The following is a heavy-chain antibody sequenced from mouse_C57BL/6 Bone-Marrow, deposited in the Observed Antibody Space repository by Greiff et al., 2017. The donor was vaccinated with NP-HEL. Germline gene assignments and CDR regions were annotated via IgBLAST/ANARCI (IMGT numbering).Heavy chain of an antibody. CDR2: IDPSDSYT. V-gene: IGHV1-50*01. Sequence: QVQLQQPGAELVKPGASVKLSCKASGYTFTSYWMQWVKQRPGQGLEWIGEIDPSDSYTNSNQKFKGKATLTVDTSSSTAYMQLSSLTSEDSAVYYCARFDGYAWFAYWGQGTLVTVSA. CDR3: ARFDGYAWFAY. J-gene: IGHJ3*01. CDR1: GYTFTSYW. D-gene: IGHD2-3*01.